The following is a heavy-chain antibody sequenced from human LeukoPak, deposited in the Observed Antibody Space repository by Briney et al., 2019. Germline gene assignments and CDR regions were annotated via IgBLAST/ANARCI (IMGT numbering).Heavy chain of an antibody. CDR1: GFTVSSSS. Sequence: GGSLRLSCAASGFTVSSSSMSWVRQAPGKGLEWVSLIHSGAGTYYADSLKGRFTISRDNPKNTLYLQMNSLRAEDTAVYYCVNHLVGATHPPGGFDNWGQGTLVTVSS. V-gene: IGHV3-53*01. J-gene: IGHJ4*02. D-gene: IGHD1-26*01. CDR2: IHSGAGT. CDR3: VNHLVGATHPPGGFDN.